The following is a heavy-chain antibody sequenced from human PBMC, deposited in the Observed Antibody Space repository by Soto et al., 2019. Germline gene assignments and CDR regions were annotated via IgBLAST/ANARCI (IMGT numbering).Heavy chain of an antibody. CDR3: ATVESCGGDCYYFQH. CDR1: GYTSKTHY. J-gene: IGHJ1*01. V-gene: IGHV1-46*02. CDR2: INRSGRGA. Sequence: QVQLLQSGPEVKKSGASVKLSCTASGYTSKTHYLQWVREAPGQGLQWMGLINRSGRGALYAQKFQGRVALTMDTSTRTVFLEMNSLRYEDTAVYYCATVESCGGDCYYFQHWGQGTVLTVSS. D-gene: IGHD2-21*01.